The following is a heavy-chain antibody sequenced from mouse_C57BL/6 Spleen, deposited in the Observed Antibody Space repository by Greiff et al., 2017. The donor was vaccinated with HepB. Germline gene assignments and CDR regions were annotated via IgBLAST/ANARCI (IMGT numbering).Heavy chain of an antibody. Sequence: VKLQESGAELVRPGASVTLSCKASGYTFTDYEMHWVKQTPVHGLEWIGAIDPETGGTAYNQKFKGKAILTADKSSSTAYMELRSLTSEDSAVYYCTRDYGSSYYYWGQGTLVTVSA. J-gene: IGHJ3*01. CDR3: TRDYGSSYYY. CDR1: GYTFTDYE. D-gene: IGHD1-1*01. CDR2: IDPETGGT. V-gene: IGHV1-15*01.